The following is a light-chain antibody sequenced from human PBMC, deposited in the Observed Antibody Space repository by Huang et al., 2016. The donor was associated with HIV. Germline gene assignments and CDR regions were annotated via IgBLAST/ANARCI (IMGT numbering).Light chain of an antibody. CDR2: SVS. V-gene: IGKV1-39*01. J-gene: IGKJ2*01. Sequence: IQMTQSPSSLSASVGDRVTITCRASQSIRSYLNWYQQKPGHAPNLLIHSVSTLQSWVPSRFSGSGFETEFTLTISSLRPEDFATYYCQQTYITPYTFGQGARLEIK. CDR3: QQTYITPYT. CDR1: QSIRSY.